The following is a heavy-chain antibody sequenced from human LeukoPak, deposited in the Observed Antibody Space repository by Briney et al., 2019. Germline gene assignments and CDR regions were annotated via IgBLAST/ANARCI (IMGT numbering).Heavy chain of an antibody. Sequence: ASVKVSCKASGYTFTSYGISWVRQASGQGLEWMGRIIPILGIANYAQKFQGRVTITADKSTSTAYMELSSLRSDDTAVYYCARDRGSITIFGVVINAFDIWGQGTMVTVSS. D-gene: IGHD3-3*01. V-gene: IGHV1-69*04. CDR3: ARDRGSITIFGVVINAFDI. CDR2: IIPILGIA. CDR1: GYTFTSYG. J-gene: IGHJ3*02.